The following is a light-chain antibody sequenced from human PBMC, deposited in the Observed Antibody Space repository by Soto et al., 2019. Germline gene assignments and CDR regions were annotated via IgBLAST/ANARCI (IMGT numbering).Light chain of an antibody. CDR3: QQRSNWPPLT. CDR2: DAS. Sequence: EIVLTQSPATLSLSPGERATLSCRASQSVSNYLDWYQQKPGQAPRLLIYDASNRATGIPARFSGSGSGTDFTLTISSLEPEDFAVYYCQQRSNWPPLTFGGATKVEIK. V-gene: IGKV3-11*01. CDR1: QSVSNY. J-gene: IGKJ4*01.